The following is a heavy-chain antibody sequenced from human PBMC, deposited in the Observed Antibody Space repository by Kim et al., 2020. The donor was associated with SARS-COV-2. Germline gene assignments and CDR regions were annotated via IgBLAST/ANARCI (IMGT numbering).Heavy chain of an antibody. D-gene: IGHD4-17*01. CDR2: ISSSGSTI. V-gene: IGHV3-48*03. Sequence: GGSLRLSCAASGFTFSSYEMNWVRQAPGKGLEWVSYISSSGSTIYYADSVKGRFTISRDNAKNSLYLQMNSLRAEDTAVYYCARDHVDYGDSRAGGLYYYYYGMDVWGQGTTVTVSS. CDR1: GFTFSSYE. J-gene: IGHJ6*02. CDR3: ARDHVDYGDSRAGGLYYYYYGMDV.